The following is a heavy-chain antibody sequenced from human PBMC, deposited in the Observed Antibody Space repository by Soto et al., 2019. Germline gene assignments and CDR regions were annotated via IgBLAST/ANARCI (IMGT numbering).Heavy chain of an antibody. CDR1: GFTFSTHA. CDR2: VSFDGSNK. CDR3: ARDQTGITTAGGGRIDH. V-gene: IGHV3-30-3*01. Sequence: QVRLVESGGGVVQPGRSLRLSCAASGFTFSTHAMHWVRQAPGKGLDCVAIVSFDGSNKYYADSVKGRFTISRDNSKNTLYLQMSGLTPEDTAVYYCARDQTGITTAGGGRIDHWGQGTLVTVSS. D-gene: IGHD6-13*01. J-gene: IGHJ4*02.